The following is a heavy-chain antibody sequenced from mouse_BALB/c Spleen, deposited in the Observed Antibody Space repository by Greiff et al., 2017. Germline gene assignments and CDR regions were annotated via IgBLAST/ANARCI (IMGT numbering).Heavy chain of an antibody. Sequence: EVQGVESGGGLVKPGGSLKLSCAASGFTFSSYAMSWVRQSPEKRLEWVAEISSGGSYTYYPDTVTGRFTISRDNAKNTLYLEMSSLRSEDTAMYYCASVGGYAMDYWGQGTSVTVSS. J-gene: IGHJ4*01. CDR3: ASVGGYAMDY. CDR2: ISSGGSYT. V-gene: IGHV5-9-4*01. CDR1: GFTFSSYA.